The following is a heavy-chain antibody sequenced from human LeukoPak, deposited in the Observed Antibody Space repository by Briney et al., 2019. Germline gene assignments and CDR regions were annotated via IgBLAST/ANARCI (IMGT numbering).Heavy chain of an antibody. CDR3: ARGRSGSYRYFDY. Sequence: SETPSLTRTVSGGSISSYYWSWIRQPPGKGLEWIGYIYYSGSTNYNPSLKSRVTISIDTSKNQFSLKLSSVTAADTAVYYCARGRSGSYRYFDYWGQGTLVTVSS. CDR1: GGSISSYY. V-gene: IGHV4-59*12. CDR2: IYYSGST. D-gene: IGHD1-26*01. J-gene: IGHJ4*02.